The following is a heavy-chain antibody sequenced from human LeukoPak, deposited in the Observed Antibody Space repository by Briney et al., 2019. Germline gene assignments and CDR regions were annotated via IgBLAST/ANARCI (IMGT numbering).Heavy chain of an antibody. J-gene: IGHJ4*02. Sequence: GGSLRLSCAASGFTFSSYWMHWVRHAPGKGLVWVSRIKTDGSITSYADSVKDRFTISRDNAKNTLYVQMNSLIVEDTAVYYCARVATGSYHFDYWGQGTLVTVSS. CDR1: GFTFSSYW. V-gene: IGHV3-74*01. D-gene: IGHD1-26*01. CDR2: IKTDGSIT. CDR3: ARVATGSYHFDY.